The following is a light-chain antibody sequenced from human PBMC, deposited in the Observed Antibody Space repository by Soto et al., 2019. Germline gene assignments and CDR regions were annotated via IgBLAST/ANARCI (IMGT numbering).Light chain of an antibody. CDR1: PSVTNY. V-gene: IGKV3-11*01. Sequence: EIVLTQSPATLSLSPGERATLSCRASPSVTNYLAWYQQKPGQPPTLLLYGAFNRAAGIPPRFSSSGAGTNFSLPISSLEPEDSSVYYCQQRNIWPPVTFGQGTRLEIK. CDR2: GAF. J-gene: IGKJ5*01. CDR3: QQRNIWPPVT.